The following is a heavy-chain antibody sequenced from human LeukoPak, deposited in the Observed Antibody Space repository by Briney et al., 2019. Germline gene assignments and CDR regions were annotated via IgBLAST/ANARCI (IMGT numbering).Heavy chain of an antibody. V-gene: IGHV5-51*01. Sequence: GESLKISCQISGYKFVSYWIGWVRQMPGKGLEWMGIIFPGDSDTRYSPSFEGQVTISADRSNNTAYLQWRSLEASDTAMYYCARPGRGGSYYFDYWGQGTLVTVSS. CDR2: IFPGDSDT. D-gene: IGHD1-26*01. CDR1: GYKFVSYW. J-gene: IGHJ4*02. CDR3: ARPGRGGSYYFDY.